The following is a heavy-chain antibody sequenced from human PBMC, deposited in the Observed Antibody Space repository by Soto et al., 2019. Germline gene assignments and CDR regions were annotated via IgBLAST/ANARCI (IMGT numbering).Heavy chain of an antibody. D-gene: IGHD2-2*01. CDR2: ISWNSGSI. V-gene: IGHV3-9*01. Sequence: EVQLVESGGGLVQPGRSLRLSCAASGFTFDDYAMHWVRQAPGKGLEWVSGISWNSGSIGYADSVKGRFTISRDNAKNSLYLQMNSLRAEDTALYYCAKLLGYCSSTSCYAVIGHYYYYMDVWGKGTTVTVSS. CDR3: AKLLGYCSSTSCYAVIGHYYYYMDV. CDR1: GFTFDDYA. J-gene: IGHJ6*03.